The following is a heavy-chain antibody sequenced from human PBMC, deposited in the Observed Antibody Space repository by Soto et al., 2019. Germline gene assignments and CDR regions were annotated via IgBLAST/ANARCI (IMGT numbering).Heavy chain of an antibody. V-gene: IGHV4-39*01. J-gene: IGHJ4*02. CDR3: ARPTRITSCRGCFDY. D-gene: IGHD2-2*01. CDR1: GGSISSGSYY. CDR2: IYYSGST. Sequence: SETLSLTCTVSGGSISSGSYYWGWIRQPPGKGLEWIGSIYYSGSTYYNPSLKSRVTISENTSKNQFSLKLSSVTAADTAVYYCARPTRITSCRGCFDYWGQGTLVTVSS.